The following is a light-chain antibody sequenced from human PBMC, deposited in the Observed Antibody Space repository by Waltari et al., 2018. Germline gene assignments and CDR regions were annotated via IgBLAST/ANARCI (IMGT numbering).Light chain of an antibody. V-gene: IGLV1-51*01. Sequence: QSVLTQPPSVSAAPGQKVTISCPGSSSNIGSNFLPWYQQLPGTAPKLLIYDDNKRPSGIPDRFSGSKSGTSATLGITGLQTGDEADYYCGTWDNSLSAMVFGGGTKLTVL. CDR2: DDN. CDR3: GTWDNSLSAMV. J-gene: IGLJ3*02. CDR1: SSNIGSNF.